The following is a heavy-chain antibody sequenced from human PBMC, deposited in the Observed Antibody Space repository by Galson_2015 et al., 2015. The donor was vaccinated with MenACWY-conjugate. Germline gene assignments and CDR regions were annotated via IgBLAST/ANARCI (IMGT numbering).Heavy chain of an antibody. D-gene: IGHD1-26*01. V-gene: IGHV3-23*01. Sequence: SLRLSCAASGFTFRDYAMNWVRQAPGKGLECVSTISGSGVNTFYADSVKGRFTISRDNSENTMYLQMNSLRAEDTAVYYCVKDLVGEGDYWGQGTLVTVSS. CDR1: GFTFRDYA. CDR3: VKDLVGEGDY. CDR2: ISGSGVNT. J-gene: IGHJ4*02.